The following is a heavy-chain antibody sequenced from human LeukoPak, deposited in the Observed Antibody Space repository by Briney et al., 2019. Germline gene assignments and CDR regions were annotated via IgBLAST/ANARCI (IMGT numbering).Heavy chain of an antibody. Sequence: ASVKVSCKASGYSVTGYAMNWVRQAPGQGLEWMGWISAYNGNTNYAQKLQGRVTMTTDTSTSTAYMELRSLRSDDTAVYYCARDGSLVRGAFDIWGQGTMVTVSS. V-gene: IGHV1-18*01. CDR2: ISAYNGNT. CDR3: ARDGSLVRGAFDI. D-gene: IGHD3-10*01. CDR1: GYSVTGYA. J-gene: IGHJ3*02.